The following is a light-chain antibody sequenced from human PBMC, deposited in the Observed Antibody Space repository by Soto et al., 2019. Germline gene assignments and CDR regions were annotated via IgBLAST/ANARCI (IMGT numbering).Light chain of an antibody. J-gene: IGLJ2*01. V-gene: IGLV2-23*02. Sequence: QSALIQPASVSGSPGQSITISCTGTNSDVGSHNLVSWYQQHPGKAPKLMIYEVSKRPSGVSNRFSGSKSGKTASLTICGLEAEDEAGYYCCSYAGRGGVFGGGTQLTVL. CDR1: NSDVGSHNL. CDR3: CSYAGRGGV. CDR2: EVS.